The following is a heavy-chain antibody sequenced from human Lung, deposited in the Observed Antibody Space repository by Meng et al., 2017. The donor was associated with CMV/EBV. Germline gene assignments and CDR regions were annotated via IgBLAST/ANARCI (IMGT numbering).Heavy chain of an antibody. CDR3: ARVTEYGGNCFDS. CDR1: GTSISTSNW. V-gene: IGHV4-4*02. Sequence: SXAVSGTSISTSNWWSWVRQPPGKGLEWIGEVYHSGYTNYNPSFKSRVSMSVDRSKNQFSLRLSSVTAADTAVYYCARVTEYGGNCFDSWGQGTLVTFSS. CDR2: VYHSGYT. D-gene: IGHD4/OR15-4a*01. J-gene: IGHJ4*02.